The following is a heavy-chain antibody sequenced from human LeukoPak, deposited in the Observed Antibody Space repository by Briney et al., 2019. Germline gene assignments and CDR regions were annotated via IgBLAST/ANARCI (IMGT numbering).Heavy chain of an antibody. CDR2: INQDESKK. CDR1: GFTFSSYA. J-gene: IGHJ4*02. V-gene: IGHV3-7*01. CDR3: ARDHAYRTDY. Sequence: GGSLRLSCAASGFTFSSYAMSWVRQAPGKGLEWVANINQDESKKYYVDSVKGRFTISRDNAKNSLYLQMSSLRAEDTAVYYCARDHAYRTDYWGQGTLVTVSS. D-gene: IGHD2-2*01.